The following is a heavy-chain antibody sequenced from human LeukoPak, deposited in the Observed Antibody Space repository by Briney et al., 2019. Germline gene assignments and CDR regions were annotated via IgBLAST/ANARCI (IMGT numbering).Heavy chain of an antibody. D-gene: IGHD6-13*01. CDR3: ARGDTGYSSSWFPSGYY. Sequence: GGSLRLSCAASGFTFSSYSMNWVRQAPGKGLEWVSSISSSSSYIYYADSVKGRFTISRDNAKNSLYLQMNSLGAEDTAVYYCARGDTGYSSSWFPSGYYWGQGTLVTVSS. CDR2: ISSSSSYI. V-gene: IGHV3-21*01. J-gene: IGHJ4*02. CDR1: GFTFSSYS.